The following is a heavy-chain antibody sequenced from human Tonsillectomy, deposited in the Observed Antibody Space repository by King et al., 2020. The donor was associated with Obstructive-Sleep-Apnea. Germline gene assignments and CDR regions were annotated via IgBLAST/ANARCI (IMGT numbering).Heavy chain of an antibody. D-gene: IGHD1-26*01. CDR3: SKDLGWELLPFDY. J-gene: IGHJ4*02. CDR2: IRYDGSNK. Sequence: VQLVESGGGVVQPGGSLRLSCAASGFTFRSYGMHWVRPAPGQGLEWVAFIRYDGSNKYYADSVKGRFTISRDNSKNTLYLQMNSLRAEDTAVYYCSKDLGWELLPFDYWGQGTLVTVSS. V-gene: IGHV3-30*02. CDR1: GFTFRSYG.